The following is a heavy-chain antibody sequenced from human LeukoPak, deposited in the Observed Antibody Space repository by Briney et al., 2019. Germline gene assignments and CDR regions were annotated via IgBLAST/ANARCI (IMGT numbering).Heavy chain of an antibody. Sequence: PSETLSLTCTVSGGSISSYYWSWIRQPPGKGLEWIGYIYYSGSTNYNPSPKSRVTISVDTSKNQFSLKLSSVTAADTAVYYCARVGPGSSSPYWGQGTLVTVSS. J-gene: IGHJ4*02. CDR3: ARVGPGSSSPY. CDR1: GGSISSYY. CDR2: IYYSGST. D-gene: IGHD6-6*01. V-gene: IGHV4-59*01.